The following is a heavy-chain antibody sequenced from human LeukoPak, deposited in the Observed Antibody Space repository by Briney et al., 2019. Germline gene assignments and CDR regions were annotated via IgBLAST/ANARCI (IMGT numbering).Heavy chain of an antibody. V-gene: IGHV4-34*01. CDR2: INHSGST. D-gene: IGHD3-10*01. Sequence: SETLSLTCAVDGGSFSGYYWSWIRQPPGKGLEWFGEINHSGSTNYNPSLKSRVTISVDTSKNQFSLKLSSVTAADTAVYYCARGGDPGYYMDVWGKGTTVTVSS. CDR3: ARGGDPGYYMDV. J-gene: IGHJ6*03. CDR1: GGSFSGYY.